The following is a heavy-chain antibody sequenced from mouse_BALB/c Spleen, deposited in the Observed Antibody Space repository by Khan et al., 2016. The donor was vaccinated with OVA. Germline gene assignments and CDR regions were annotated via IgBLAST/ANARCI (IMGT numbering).Heavy chain of an antibody. V-gene: IGHV5-6*01. CDR3: ASHLTGSFAY. CDR2: ISSDGDYT. Sequence: EVQLQESGGDLVKPGGSLKLSCAASGFTFSSYSMSWVRQTLDKRLEWVATISSDGDYTYFPDSVKGRFTISRDNAKNTLNLQMSSLKSEDTALYYCASHLTGSFAYWGQGTLVTVSA. CDR1: GFTFSSYS. J-gene: IGHJ3*01. D-gene: IGHD4-1*01.